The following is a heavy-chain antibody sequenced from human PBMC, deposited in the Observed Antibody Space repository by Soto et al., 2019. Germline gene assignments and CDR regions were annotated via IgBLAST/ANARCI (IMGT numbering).Heavy chain of an antibody. V-gene: IGHV3-74*01. CDR1: GLTFRNYW. CDR2: VNSDGDTT. J-gene: IGHJ6*02. D-gene: IGHD3-16*01. CDR3: ASNYAYAEGYYFYGIDV. Sequence: EVQLVESGGGLVQPGGSLRLSCAASGLTFRNYWMHWVRQAPGKGRVWFSRVNSDGDTTYYADSVKGRFTISRDNAKNTLHLQMNRLGAEDTAVYYCASNYAYAEGYYFYGIDVWGQGSTVTVSS.